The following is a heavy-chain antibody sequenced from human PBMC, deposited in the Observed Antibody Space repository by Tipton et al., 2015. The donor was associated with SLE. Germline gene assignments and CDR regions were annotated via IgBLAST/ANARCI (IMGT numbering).Heavy chain of an antibody. CDR2: IKQDGSEK. J-gene: IGHJ4*02. Sequence: GSLRLSCAASGFTFSSYWMSWVRQAPGKGLEWVANIKQDGSEKYYADSVKGRFTISRDNAKNSLYLQMNSLRAEDTALYYCAKGPMDIVVVPAALDYWGQGTLVTVSS. D-gene: IGHD2-2*03. CDR1: GFTFSSYW. V-gene: IGHV3-7*03. CDR3: AKGPMDIVVVPAALDY.